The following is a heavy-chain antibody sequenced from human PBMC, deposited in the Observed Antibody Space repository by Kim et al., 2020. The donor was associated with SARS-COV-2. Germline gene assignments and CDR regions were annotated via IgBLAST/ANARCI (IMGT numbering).Heavy chain of an antibody. CDR2: NT. V-gene: IGHV1-18*01. CDR3: ARGEAAMVGY. J-gene: IGHJ4*02. Sequence: NTNYAQKLQGRVTMTTDTSTSTAYMDLRSLRSDDTAVYYCARGEAAMVGYWGQGTLVTVSS. D-gene: IGHD5-18*01.